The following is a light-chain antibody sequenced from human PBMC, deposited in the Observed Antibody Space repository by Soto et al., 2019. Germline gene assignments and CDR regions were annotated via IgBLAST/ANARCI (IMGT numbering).Light chain of an antibody. CDR3: QQYGSSPLT. Sequence: EIVLTQSPGTLSLSPGDRGTLSCSVSQSASGSYLAWYQQKPGQAPRLLIYGASSRATGIPDRFSGSGSGTDFTLTISSLEPEDFAVYYCQQYGSSPLTFGQGTRLE. CDR1: QSASGSY. J-gene: IGKJ5*01. V-gene: IGKV3-20*01. CDR2: GAS.